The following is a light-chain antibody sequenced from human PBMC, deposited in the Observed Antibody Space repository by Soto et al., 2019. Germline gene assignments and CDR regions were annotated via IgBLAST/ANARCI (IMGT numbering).Light chain of an antibody. CDR1: SSDVGGYNY. CDR2: DVS. J-gene: IGLJ3*02. V-gene: IGLV2-14*03. CDR3: GSYTSSSTSIV. Sequence: QSALTQPASVSGSPGQSITISCIGTSSDVGGYNYVSWYQHHPGKAPKLMIYDVSNRPSGVSDRFSGSKSGSTASLTISGLLAEDEADYFCGSYTSSSTSIVFGGGTKLTVL.